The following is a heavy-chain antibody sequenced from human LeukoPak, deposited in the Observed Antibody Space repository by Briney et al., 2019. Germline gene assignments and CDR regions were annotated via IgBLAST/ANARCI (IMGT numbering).Heavy chain of an antibody. CDR2: INPNTANP. V-gene: IGHV7-4-1*02. J-gene: IGHJ4*02. CDR3: ARPYCSGDNCHSYFDH. Sequence: ASVKVSCKASGYTFTNYTMNWVRQAPGQGLEWVGWINPNTANPTYAQGFTGRFVFSVDTSVTTAYLQISRLKAEDTAVYYCARPYCSGDNCHSYFDHWGQGTLVTVSS. CDR1: GYTFTNYT. D-gene: IGHD2-15*01.